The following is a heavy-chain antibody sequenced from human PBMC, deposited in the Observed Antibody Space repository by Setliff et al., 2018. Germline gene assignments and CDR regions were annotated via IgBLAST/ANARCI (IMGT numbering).Heavy chain of an antibody. V-gene: IGHV4-31*03. CDR3: ARAFIVAPTLFFRRRKGNYMDV. CDR1: GASISSDGYY. Sequence: PSETLSLTCIVSGASISSDGYYWSWIRQHPGKGLEWIGYIYYSGSTYYNPSPKSRVTISLDTSKNQFYLELSSVTAADTAVYYCARAFIVAPTLFFRRRKGNYMDVWGKGTTVTVSS. D-gene: IGHD2-21*01. CDR2: IYYSGST. J-gene: IGHJ6*03.